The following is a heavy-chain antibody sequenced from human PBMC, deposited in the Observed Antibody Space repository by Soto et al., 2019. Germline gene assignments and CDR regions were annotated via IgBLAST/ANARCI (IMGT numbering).Heavy chain of an antibody. CDR1: GYSFTSYW. CDR3: ARPLITNGWSEEFDY. V-gene: IGHV5-51*01. CDR2: IYPGDSDT. Sequence: GESLKISCKGSGYSFTSYWIGWVRQMPGKGLEWMGIIYPGDSDTRYSPSFQGQVTISADKSISTAYLQWSSLKASDTAMYYCARPLITNGWSEEFDYWGQGTLVTVSS. D-gene: IGHD6-19*01. J-gene: IGHJ4*02.